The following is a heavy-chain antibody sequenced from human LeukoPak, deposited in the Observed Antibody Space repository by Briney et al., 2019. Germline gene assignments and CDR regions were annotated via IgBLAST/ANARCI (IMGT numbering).Heavy chain of an antibody. CDR1: GGSFSGYY. CDR3: ARDQDYYGSGSYGPDH. J-gene: IGHJ5*02. V-gene: IGHV4-34*01. D-gene: IGHD3-10*01. Sequence: SETLSLTCAVYGGSFSGYYWVWIRQAPGKGPEWIGEIEHSGITNYNPSLKNRVTMSVDTSKNHFSLRLNSVTAADTAVYFCARDQDYYGSGSYGPDHWGQGILVTVSS. CDR2: IEHSGIT.